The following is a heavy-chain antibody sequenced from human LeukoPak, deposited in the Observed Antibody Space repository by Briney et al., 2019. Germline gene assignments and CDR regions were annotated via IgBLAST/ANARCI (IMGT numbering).Heavy chain of an antibody. CDR2: IYNNGST. CDR1: GLTVSSSY. J-gene: IGHJ3*02. Sequence: WESLRLSCAASGLTVSSSYMSWIRQAPGKGLEWVSIIYNNGSTYYADSLKSRFTISRDTSKNTLYLQVSSLSAEDTAMYYCARNILFAFDIWGQETMVTVSS. D-gene: IGHD2/OR15-2a*01. V-gene: IGHV3-53*01. CDR3: ARNILFAFDI.